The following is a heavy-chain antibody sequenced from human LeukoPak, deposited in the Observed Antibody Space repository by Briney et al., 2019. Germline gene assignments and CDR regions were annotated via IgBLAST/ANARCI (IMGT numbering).Heavy chain of an antibody. CDR3: ARDGSGRVPEMSAPDY. CDR2: ISSRSRTI. CDR1: GFNFNSYS. Sequence: GGSLRLSCAASGFNFNSYSMNWLRQAPGKGLEWVSYISSRSRTIHYADSVKGRFTISRDNARNSLYLQMNSLRAEDTAVYYCARDGSGRVPEMSAPDYWGQGTLVTVSS. V-gene: IGHV3-48*01. D-gene: IGHD3-10*01. J-gene: IGHJ4*02.